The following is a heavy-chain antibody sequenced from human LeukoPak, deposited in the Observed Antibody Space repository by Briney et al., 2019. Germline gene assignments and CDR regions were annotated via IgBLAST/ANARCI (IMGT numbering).Heavy chain of an antibody. J-gene: IGHJ5*02. Sequence: GSLRLSCAASGFTLSDYWMHWVRQAPGKGLEWVSIISLDGSTEFYADSVKGRFTISRDTASNTMHLEMNNLRIEDTAVYYCMRDYMGWFDPWGQGSLVTVSS. CDR3: MRDYMGWFDP. V-gene: IGHV3-30-3*01. CDR1: GFTLSDYW. CDR2: ISLDGSTE. D-gene: IGHD3-10*01.